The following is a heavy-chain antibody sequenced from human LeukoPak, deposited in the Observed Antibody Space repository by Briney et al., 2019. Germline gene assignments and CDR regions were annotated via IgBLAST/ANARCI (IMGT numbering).Heavy chain of an antibody. V-gene: IGHV1-69*13. CDR1: GGTFSSYA. J-gene: IGHJ6*03. CDR3: ARATITKIVDTANRTKILLYYYMDV. CDR2: IIPIFGTA. D-gene: IGHD5-18*01. Sequence: AASVKVSCKASGGTFSSYAISWVRQAPGQGLEWMGGIIPIFGTANYAQKFQGRVTITADESTSTAYMELSSLRSEDTAVYYCARATITKIVDTANRTKILLYYYMDVWGKGTTVTVSS.